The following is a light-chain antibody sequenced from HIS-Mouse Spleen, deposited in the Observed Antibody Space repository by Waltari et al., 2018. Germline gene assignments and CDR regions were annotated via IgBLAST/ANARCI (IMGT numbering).Light chain of an antibody. CDR2: DVS. CDR3: CSYAGSYTGV. Sequence: QSALTQPRSVSGSPGQSVTIPCPGTSSDCGGSNYLPWYQQNPGKAPKLMIYDVSKRPSGVPDRFSGSKSGNTASLTISGLQAEDEADYYCCSYAGSYTGVFGTGTKVTVL. CDR1: SSDCGGSNY. V-gene: IGLV2-11*02. J-gene: IGLJ1*01.